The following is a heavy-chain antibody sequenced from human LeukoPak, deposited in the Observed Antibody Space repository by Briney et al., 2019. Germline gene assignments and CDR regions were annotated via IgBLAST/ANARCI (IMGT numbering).Heavy chain of an antibody. J-gene: IGHJ4*02. CDR3: ARARFGYNRGPFDY. Sequence: GGSLRLSCAASGFTFRSYNMNWVRQAPGKGLEWVSSISSSGRYIYYADSVKGRFTISRDNSKNTLYLQMNSLRPEDTAVYYCARARFGYNRGPFDYWGQGILVTVSS. D-gene: IGHD5-24*01. CDR1: GFTFRSYN. CDR2: ISSSGRYI. V-gene: IGHV3-21*01.